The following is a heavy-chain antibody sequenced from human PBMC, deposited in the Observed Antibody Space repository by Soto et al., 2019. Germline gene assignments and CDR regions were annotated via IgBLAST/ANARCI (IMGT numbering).Heavy chain of an antibody. J-gene: IGHJ3*02. Sequence: VQLLESGGDLVHPGGSLRLSCTGSGFAFSSHPMSWVRQAPERGLEWVSGISDGGDLTYNTDSVRGRFTISRDNSKNTLFRQMNSLIVEDTAVYYWARRAFGSSRSFDIWGQGTMVTVSS. V-gene: IGHV3-23*01. CDR1: GFAFSSHP. CDR3: ARRAFGSSRSFDI. CDR2: ISDGGDLT. D-gene: IGHD6-6*01.